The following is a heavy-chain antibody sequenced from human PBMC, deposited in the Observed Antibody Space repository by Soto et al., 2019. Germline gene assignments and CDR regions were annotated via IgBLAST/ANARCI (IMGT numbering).Heavy chain of an antibody. J-gene: IGHJ4*02. Sequence: QVQLVQSGAEVKKPGSSVKVSCKASGGTFSSYTISWVRQAPGQGLEWTGRIIPILGIANYAQKFQGRVTITADKSTSTAYMELSSLRSEDTAVYYCARGLLYDSISLDDYWGQGTLVTVSS. V-gene: IGHV1-69*02. CDR2: IIPILGIA. CDR3: ARGLLYDSISLDDY. D-gene: IGHD3-22*01. CDR1: GGTFSSYT.